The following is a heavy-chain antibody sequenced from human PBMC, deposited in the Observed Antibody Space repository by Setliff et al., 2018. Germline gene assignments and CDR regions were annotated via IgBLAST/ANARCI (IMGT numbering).Heavy chain of an antibody. D-gene: IGHD1-20*01. V-gene: IGHV4-34*01. CDR3: SRGQDNSKVGHD. J-gene: IGHJ4*02. CDR2: IHPTEGA. CDR1: RGSFSNFY. Sequence: PSETLSLTCAVDRGSFSNFYLTWIRQSPGKGLEWIGEIHPTEGAKYNPSLQSRVTMSVDTSSKQHSLKLTSVTAADTAMYYCSRGQDNSKVGHDWGQGTLVTSPQ.